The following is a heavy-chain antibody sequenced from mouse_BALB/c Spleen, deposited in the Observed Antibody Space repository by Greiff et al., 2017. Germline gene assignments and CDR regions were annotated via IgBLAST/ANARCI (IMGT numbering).Heavy chain of an antibody. CDR2: ISSGSSTI. CDR3: ARNWDVGGFAY. J-gene: IGHJ3*01. D-gene: IGHD4-1*01. V-gene: IGHV5-17*02. Sequence: DVMLVESGGGLVQPGGSRKLSCAASGFTFSSFGMHWVRQAPEKGLEWVAYISSGSSTIYYADTVKGRFTISRDNPKNTLFLQMTSLRSEDTAMYYCARNWDVGGFAYWGQGTLVTVSA. CDR1: GFTFSSFG.